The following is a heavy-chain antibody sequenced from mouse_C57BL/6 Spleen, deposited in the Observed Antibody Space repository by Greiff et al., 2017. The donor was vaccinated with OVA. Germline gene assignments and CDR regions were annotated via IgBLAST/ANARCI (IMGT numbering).Heavy chain of an antibody. CDR2: ISDGGSYT. CDR1: GFTFSSYA. V-gene: IGHV5-4*01. J-gene: IGHJ2*01. CDR3: ARERGSYFDY. Sequence: EVQLQQSGGGLVKPGGSLKLSCAASGFTFSSYAMSWVRQTPEKRLEWVATISDGGSYTYSPDNVKGRFTISRDNAKNNLYLQRSHLKSEDTAMYYCARERGSYFDYWGQGTTLTVSS.